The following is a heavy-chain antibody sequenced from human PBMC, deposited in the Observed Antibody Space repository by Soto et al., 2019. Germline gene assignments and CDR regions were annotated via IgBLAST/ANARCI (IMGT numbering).Heavy chain of an antibody. J-gene: IGHJ4*02. CDR3: ARGGSPYVWFNEF. CDR1: GGLFSSFA. V-gene: IGHV1-69*01. CDR2: IIPVFGTT. Sequence: QEQLVQSGPEVKKPGSSVKVSCKDSGGLFSSFAISWVRQAPGQGLEWLGGIIPVFGTTNYAEKFQGRVTITADESTNTAYMELSSLRSGDTAMYYCARGGSPYVWFNEFWGQGTLVTVSS. D-gene: IGHD3-16*01.